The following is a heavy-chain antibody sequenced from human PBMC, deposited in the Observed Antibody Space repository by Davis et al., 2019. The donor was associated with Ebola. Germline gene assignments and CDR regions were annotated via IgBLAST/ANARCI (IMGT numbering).Heavy chain of an antibody. CDR2: IIPIFGTA. D-gene: IGHD1-1*01. CDR3: ARARLERPFDH. V-gene: IGHV1-69*06. CDR1: AGTFSSYA. Sequence: SVKVSCKASAGTFSSYAISRPRHPPRQGLEWKGGIIPIFGTANYAQKSQGRVTITADKSTGTAYMELISLRSEDTAGYYCARARLERPFDHWGQGTLITVSS. J-gene: IGHJ4*02.